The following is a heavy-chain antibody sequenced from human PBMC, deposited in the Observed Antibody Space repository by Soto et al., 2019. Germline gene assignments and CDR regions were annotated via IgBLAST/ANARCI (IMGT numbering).Heavy chain of an antibody. CDR2: IYHSGST. J-gene: IGHJ4*02. CDR1: GGSISSGAYS. V-gene: IGHV4-30-2*01. CDR3: ARVAAAGELYFDY. D-gene: IGHD6-13*01. Sequence: PSETLSLTCAVSGGSISSGAYSWSWIRQPPGKGLEWIGYIYHSGSTYYNPSLKSRVTISVDRSKNQFSLKLSSVTAADTAVYYCARVAAAGELYFDYWGQGTLVTVSS.